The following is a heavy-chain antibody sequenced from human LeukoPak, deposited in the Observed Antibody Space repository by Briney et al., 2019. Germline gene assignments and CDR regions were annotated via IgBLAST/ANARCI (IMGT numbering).Heavy chain of an antibody. CDR2: IYYSGST. CDR1: GGSISSGDYY. Sequence: SETLSLTCTVPGGSISSGDYYWSWIRQPPGKGLEWIGYIYYSGSTYYNPSLKSRVTISVDTSKNQFSLKLSSVTAADTAVYYCARVFTVVTPLYFDYWGQGTLVTVSS. D-gene: IGHD4-23*01. J-gene: IGHJ4*02. CDR3: ARVFTVVTPLYFDY. V-gene: IGHV4-30-4*08.